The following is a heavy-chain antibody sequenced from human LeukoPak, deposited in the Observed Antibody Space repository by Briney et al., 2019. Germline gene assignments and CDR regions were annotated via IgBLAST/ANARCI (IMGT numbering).Heavy chain of an antibody. CDR3: ARPGTVDYYYGMDV. CDR2: FDPEDGET. D-gene: IGHD3-10*01. Sequence: ASVKVSCKVSGHTLTELSMHWVRQAPGKGLEWMGGFDPEDGETIYAQKFQGRVTMTEDTSTDTAYMELSSLRSEDTAVYYCARPGTVDYYYGMDVWGQGTTVTVSS. CDR1: GHTLTELS. J-gene: IGHJ6*02. V-gene: IGHV1-24*01.